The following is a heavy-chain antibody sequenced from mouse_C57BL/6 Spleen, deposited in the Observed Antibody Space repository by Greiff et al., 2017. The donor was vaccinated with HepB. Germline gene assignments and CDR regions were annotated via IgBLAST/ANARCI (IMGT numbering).Heavy chain of an antibody. CDR2: FYAGSGSI. CDR1: GYTFTEYT. D-gene: IGHD2-5*01. CDR3: ARHPSNSNYLAWFAY. J-gene: IGHJ3*01. V-gene: IGHV1-62-2*01. Sequence: VQLQQSGAELVKPGASVKLSCKASGYTFTEYTIHWVKQRSGQGLEWIGWFYAGSGSIKYNEKFKDKATLTADKSSSTVYMELSSVTSEDSAVYFCARHPSNSNYLAWFAYWGQGTLVTVSA.